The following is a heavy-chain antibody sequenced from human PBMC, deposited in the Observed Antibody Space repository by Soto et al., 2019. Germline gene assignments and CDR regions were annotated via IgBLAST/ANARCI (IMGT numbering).Heavy chain of an antibody. CDR1: GGSISSYY. CDR2: IYSSGST. J-gene: IGHJ4*02. Sequence: SETLSLTCTVSGGSISSYYWSWIRQPPGKGLEWIGYIYSSGSTNYNPSLKSRVTISVDTSKNQFPLNLSSVTAADTAVYYCARSLGTIWGYDYWGQGTLVTVSS. CDR3: ARSLGTIWGYDY. D-gene: IGHD3-9*01. V-gene: IGHV4-59*01.